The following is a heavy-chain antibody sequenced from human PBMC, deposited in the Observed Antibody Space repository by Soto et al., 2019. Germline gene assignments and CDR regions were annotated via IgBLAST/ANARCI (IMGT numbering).Heavy chain of an antibody. CDR1: GYSFNSYW. CDR2: IDPSDSYT. V-gene: IGHV5-10-1*01. J-gene: IGHJ6*04. CDR3: ARQGLAAPHGDYGKHG. D-gene: IGHD6-13*01. Sequence: PCEALQISCKGSGYSFNSYWLSWVRQMPGKGLEWMGRIDPSDSYTNYSPSFQGHVTISADKSISTAYLQWSSLKASDTAMHYCARQGLAAPHGDYGKHGWGRGTKVTGSS.